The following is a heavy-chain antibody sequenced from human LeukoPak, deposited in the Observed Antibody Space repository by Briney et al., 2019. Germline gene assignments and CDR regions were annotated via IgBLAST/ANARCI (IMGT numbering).Heavy chain of an antibody. J-gene: IGHJ4*02. CDR2: IYYSGST. CDR3: ARQRNYYDSSGYYKRALFDY. Sequence: SETLSLTCTASGGSFSSYCWSWIRQPPGKGLEWIGYIYYSGSTNYNPSLKSRVTISVNTSKNQFSLKLSSVTAADTAVYYCARQRNYYDSSGYYKRALFDYWGQGTLVTVSS. CDR1: GGSFSSYC. D-gene: IGHD3-22*01. V-gene: IGHV4-59*01.